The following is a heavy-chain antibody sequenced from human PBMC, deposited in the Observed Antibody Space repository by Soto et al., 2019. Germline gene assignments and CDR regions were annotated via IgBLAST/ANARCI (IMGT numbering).Heavy chain of an antibody. CDR3: AGDLSLTTLSRQYIDD. Sequence: ASVKVSCKASGYTFTSYGISWVRQAPGQGLEWMGWISAYNGNTNYAQKLQGRVTMTTDTSTSTAYMELRSLRSDDTAVYYCAGDLSLTTLSRQYIDDWGQGTLVTVSS. V-gene: IGHV1-18*01. D-gene: IGHD4-17*01. CDR1: GYTFTSYG. CDR2: ISAYNGNT. J-gene: IGHJ4*02.